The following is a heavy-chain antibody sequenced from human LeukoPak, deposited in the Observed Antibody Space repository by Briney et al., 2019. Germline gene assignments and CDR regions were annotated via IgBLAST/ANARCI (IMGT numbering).Heavy chain of an antibody. J-gene: IGHJ6*02. CDR1: GGSISSYY. D-gene: IGHD1-26*01. V-gene: IGHV4-59*01. CDR2: IYYSGST. CDR3: ARMWGELRWELLGPAYYYYYGMDV. Sequence: SETLSLTCTVSGGSISSYYWSWIRQPPGKGLEWIGYIYYSGSTNYNPSLKSRVTISVDTSKNQFSLKLSSVTAADTAVYHCARMWGELRWELLGPAYYYYYGMDVWGQGTTVTVSS.